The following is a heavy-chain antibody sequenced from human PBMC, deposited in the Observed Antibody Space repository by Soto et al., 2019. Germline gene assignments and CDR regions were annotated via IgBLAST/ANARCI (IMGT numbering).Heavy chain of an antibody. CDR2: ISSSSSYI. CDR1: GFTFSSYS. V-gene: IGHV3-21*01. J-gene: IGHJ6*02. Sequence: EVQLVESGGCLVKPGGSLRRSCAASGFTFSSYSMNWVRQAPGKGLEWVSSISSSSSYIYYADSVKGRFTSSRDNAKNSRYLQMDSLRSEDTSVYYCARVSTAYCYGMDVGGQGTTVTVSS. CDR3: ARVSTAYCYGMDV.